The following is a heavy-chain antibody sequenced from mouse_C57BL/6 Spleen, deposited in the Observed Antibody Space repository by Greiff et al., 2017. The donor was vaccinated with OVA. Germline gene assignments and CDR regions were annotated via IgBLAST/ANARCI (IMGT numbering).Heavy chain of an antibody. CDR2: ISSGGSYT. J-gene: IGHJ3*01. D-gene: IGHD2-10*01. Sequence: EVQVVESGGDLVKPGGSLKLSCAASGFTFSSYGMSWVRQTPDKRLEWVATISSGGSYTYYPDSVKGRFTISRDNAKNTLYLQMSSLKSEDTAMYYCARHQSSYYGNFPWFAYWGQGTLVTVSA. CDR1: GFTFSSYG. V-gene: IGHV5-6*01. CDR3: ARHQSSYYGNFPWFAY.